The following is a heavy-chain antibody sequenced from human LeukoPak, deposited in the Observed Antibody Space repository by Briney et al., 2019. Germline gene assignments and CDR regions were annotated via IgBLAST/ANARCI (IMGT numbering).Heavy chain of an antibody. CDR1: GYSFTSYW. CDR3: ARLAYYDILTGYDY. Sequence: GESLKVSCKGSGYSFTSYWISWVRQMPGKGLEWMGRIDPSDSYTNYSPSFQGHVTISADKSVSTAYLQWSSLKASDTAMYYCARLAYYDILTGYDYWGQGTLVTVSS. CDR2: IDPSDSYT. J-gene: IGHJ4*02. D-gene: IGHD3-9*01. V-gene: IGHV5-10-1*01.